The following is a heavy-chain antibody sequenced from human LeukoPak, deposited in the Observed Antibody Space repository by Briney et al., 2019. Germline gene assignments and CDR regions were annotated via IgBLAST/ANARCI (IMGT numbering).Heavy chain of an antibody. CDR1: GFTFSSDW. V-gene: IGHV3-7*01. CDR2: IEPDEGEK. D-gene: IGHD3-10*01. CDR3: VRYYTRHSWYFDL. J-gene: IGHJ2*01. Sequence: GGSLRLSCAASGFTFSSDWMIWVRQTPGKGLEWVANIEPDEGEKYYVDSVKGRFTVSRDNAKNSLYLQMNSLRAEDTAFYYCVRYYTRHSWYFDLWGRGTLVTVSS.